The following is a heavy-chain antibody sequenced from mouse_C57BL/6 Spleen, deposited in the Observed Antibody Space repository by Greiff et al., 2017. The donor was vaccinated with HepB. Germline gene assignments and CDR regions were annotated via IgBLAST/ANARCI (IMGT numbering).Heavy chain of an antibody. CDR1: GYTFTSYW. CDR2: IDPSDSET. CDR3: ARSPYGSSSGYAMDY. J-gene: IGHJ4*01. D-gene: IGHD1-1*01. Sequence: VKLRQPGAELVRPGSSVKLSCKASGYTFTSYWMHWVKQRPIQGLEWIGNIDPSDSETHYNQKFKDKATLTVDKSSSTAYMQLSSLTSEDSAVYYCARSPYGSSSGYAMDYWGQGTSVTVSS. V-gene: IGHV1-52*01.